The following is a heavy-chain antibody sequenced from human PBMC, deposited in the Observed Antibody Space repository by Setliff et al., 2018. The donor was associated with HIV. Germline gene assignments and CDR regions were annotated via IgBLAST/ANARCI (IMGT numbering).Heavy chain of an antibody. Sequence: PSETLSLTCRVSGGSFNTRRTKWGWIRQSPGKGLEWIGYIYHSGSTNYNPSLKKRVTISVDTSKNQFSLNMSSVTAADTAVYYCATTRGPYSYDSSGHREGAFDIWGQGTMVTVSS. CDR3: ATTRGPYSYDSSGHREGAFDI. J-gene: IGHJ3*02. CDR1: GGSFNTRRTK. D-gene: IGHD3-22*01. V-gene: IGHV4-61*01. CDR2: IYHSGST.